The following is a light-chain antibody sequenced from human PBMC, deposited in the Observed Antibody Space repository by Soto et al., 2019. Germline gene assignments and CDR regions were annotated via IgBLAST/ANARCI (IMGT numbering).Light chain of an antibody. CDR1: SSDVGGYNY. V-gene: IGLV2-14*01. CDR3: SSYGSTSTRYL. Sequence: QSALTQPASVSGSPGQSITISCTGTSSDVGGYNYVSWYQQHPGKAPKLMIYEVSNRPSGVSNRFSGSKSGNTASLTISGLQAEDEADYFCSSYGSTSTRYLFGTGTQLPS. CDR2: EVS. J-gene: IGLJ1*01.